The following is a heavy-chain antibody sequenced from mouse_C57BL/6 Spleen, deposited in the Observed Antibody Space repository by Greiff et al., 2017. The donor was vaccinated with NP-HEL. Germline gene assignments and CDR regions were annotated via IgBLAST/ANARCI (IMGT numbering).Heavy chain of an antibody. D-gene: IGHD1-1*01. CDR3: ASYGSLYYYAMDY. CDR1: GYTFTDYY. Sequence: VQLQQSGPVLVKPGASVKMSCKASGYTFTDYYMNWVKQSHGKSLEWIGVINPYNGGTSYNQKFKGKATLTVDKSSSTAYMELNSLTSEDSAVYYCASYGSLYYYAMDYWGQGTSVTVSS. J-gene: IGHJ4*01. V-gene: IGHV1-19*01. CDR2: INPYNGGT.